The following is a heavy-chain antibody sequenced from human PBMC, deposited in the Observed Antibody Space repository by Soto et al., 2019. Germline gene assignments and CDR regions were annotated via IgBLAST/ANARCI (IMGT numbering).Heavy chain of an antibody. CDR3: ARDRHLGITIFGVVTDHDAFDI. Sequence: GASVKVSCKASGYTFTSYAMHWVRQAPGQRLEWMGWINAGNGNTKYSQKFQGRVTITRDTSASTVYMELSSLRSEDTAVYYCARDRHLGITIFGVVTDHDAFDIWGQGTMVTVSS. CDR2: INAGNGNT. J-gene: IGHJ3*02. CDR1: GYTFTSYA. D-gene: IGHD3-3*01. V-gene: IGHV1-3*01.